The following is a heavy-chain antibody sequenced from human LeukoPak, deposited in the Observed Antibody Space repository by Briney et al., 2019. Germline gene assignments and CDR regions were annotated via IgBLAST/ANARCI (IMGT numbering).Heavy chain of an antibody. D-gene: IGHD2-2*01. CDR2: IKKRRSET. CDR3: ARGGWSSTRCLAGFFDY. J-gene: IGHJ4*02. V-gene: IGHV3-7*04. Sequence: PGRSLRLSCAASGFTFFNYWMSWVRQVQGKGLEWEANIKKRRSETGYVDSLNGRFTISRDNARSSLFLQMTSLRAEYTAIYYCARGGWSSTRCLAGFFDYWGQGTLVTVSA. CDR1: GFTFFNYW.